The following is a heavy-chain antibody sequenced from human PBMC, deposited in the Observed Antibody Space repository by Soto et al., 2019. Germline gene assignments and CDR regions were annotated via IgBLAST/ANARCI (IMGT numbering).Heavy chain of an antibody. Sequence: SVKVSCKASGGTFRNHVFNWVRQAPGQGLEWMGGIIPIIGTPNYAQKFQGRVTITADAPTSTVYLEVSSLRSQDTAVYYCARDLEFRDGNISHLDYWGQGTLVTVSS. CDR1: GGTFRNHV. D-gene: IGHD3-10*01. J-gene: IGHJ4*02. CDR2: IIPIIGTP. V-gene: IGHV1-69*13. CDR3: ARDLEFRDGNISHLDY.